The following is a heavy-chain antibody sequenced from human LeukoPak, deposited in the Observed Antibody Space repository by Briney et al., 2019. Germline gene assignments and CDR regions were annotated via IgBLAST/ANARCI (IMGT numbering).Heavy chain of an antibody. CDR3: ARLYEVTGILYCNIAGAFDI. CDR1: GFTFSSYS. Sequence: GGSLRLSCAASGFTFSSYSMNWVRQAPGKGLEWVSSISSSSSYIYYADSVKGRFTISRDNAKNSLYLQMNSLRAEDTAVYYCARLYEVTGILYCNIAGAFDIWGQGTMVTVSS. D-gene: IGHD2-8*02. V-gene: IGHV3-21*01. CDR2: ISSSSSYI. J-gene: IGHJ3*02.